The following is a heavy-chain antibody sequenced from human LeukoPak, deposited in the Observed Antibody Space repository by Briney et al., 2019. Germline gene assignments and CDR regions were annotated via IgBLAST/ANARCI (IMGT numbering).Heavy chain of an antibody. Sequence: GGSLRLSCAASGFTFSSYWMSWVRQAPGKGLEWVANIRQDGSEKYYVDSVKGRFTISRDNDKNSLYLQMNSLRDEDTAVYYCARAGPFGESYFDYWGQGTMVTVSS. CDR1: GFTFSSYW. V-gene: IGHV3-7*01. CDR3: ARAGPFGESYFDY. CDR2: IRQDGSEK. J-gene: IGHJ4*02. D-gene: IGHD3-10*01.